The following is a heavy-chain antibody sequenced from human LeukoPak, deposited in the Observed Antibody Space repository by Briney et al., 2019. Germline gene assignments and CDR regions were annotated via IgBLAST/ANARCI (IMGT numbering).Heavy chain of an antibody. CDR1: GGSISSGSYY. CDR2: IYYSGST. V-gene: IGHV4-61*01. J-gene: IGHJ6*03. Sequence: SETLSLTCTVSGGSISSGSYYWSWIRQPPGKGLEWIGYIYYSGSTNYNPSLKSRVTISVDTSKNQFSLKLSSVTAADTAVYYCARGVRGVIAAAGDYYYMDVWGKGTTVTVSS. CDR3: ARGVRGVIAAAGDYYYMDV. D-gene: IGHD6-13*01.